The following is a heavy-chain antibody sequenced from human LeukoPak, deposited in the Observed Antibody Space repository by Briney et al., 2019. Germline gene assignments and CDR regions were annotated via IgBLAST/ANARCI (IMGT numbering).Heavy chain of an antibody. CDR3: ARGYSSSWYVWFDP. D-gene: IGHD6-13*01. V-gene: IGHV4-59*12. Sequence: SETLSLTCTVSGGSISSYYWSWIRQPPGKGLEWIGYIYYSGSTNYNPSLKSRVTISVDTSKNQFSLKLSSVTAADTAVYYCARGYSSSWYVWFDPWGQGTLVTVSS. CDR2: IYYSGST. CDR1: GGSISSYY. J-gene: IGHJ5*02.